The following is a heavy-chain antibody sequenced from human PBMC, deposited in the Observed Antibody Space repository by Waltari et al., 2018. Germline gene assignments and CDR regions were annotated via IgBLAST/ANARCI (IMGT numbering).Heavy chain of an antibody. Sequence: EVQLAESGGGLVQPGGSLRLSCAVSGFSFSSYWMYWVRQSPGKGLGWVSQINSDGMKIDYADSVKGRFTISRDNTKNTLYLEMNSLRAEDTAVYYCARDPSFGDFEAYFDYWGQGTLVTVSS. CDR1: GFSFSSYW. D-gene: IGHD4-17*01. V-gene: IGHV3-74*01. CDR2: INSDGMKI. CDR3: ARDPSFGDFEAYFDY. J-gene: IGHJ4*02.